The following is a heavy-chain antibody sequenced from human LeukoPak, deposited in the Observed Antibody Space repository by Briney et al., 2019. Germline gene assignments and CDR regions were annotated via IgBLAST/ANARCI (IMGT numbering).Heavy chain of an antibody. J-gene: IGHJ6*02. CDR3: ASVTPYYGMDV. Sequence: SETLSLTCAVYGGSFSGYYWSWIRQPPGKGLEWIGEINHSGSTNYNPSLKSRVTISVDTSKNRFSLKLSSVTAADTAVYYCASVTPYYGMDVWGQGTTVTVSS. CDR1: GGSFSGYY. V-gene: IGHV4-34*01. CDR2: INHSGST.